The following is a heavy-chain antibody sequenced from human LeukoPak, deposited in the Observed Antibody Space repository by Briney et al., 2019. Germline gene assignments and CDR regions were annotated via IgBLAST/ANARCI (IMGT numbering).Heavy chain of an antibody. CDR3: AKDMGFYYGSGTHFDY. Sequence: GGSLRLSCAASGFTFDDYAMHWVRQAPGKGLEWVSGISWNSGSIGYADSVKGRFTISRDNAKNSLYLQMNSLRAEDTASYYCAKDMGFYYGSGTHFDYWGQGTLVTVSS. J-gene: IGHJ4*02. D-gene: IGHD3-10*01. CDR1: GFTFDDYA. V-gene: IGHV3-9*01. CDR2: ISWNSGSI.